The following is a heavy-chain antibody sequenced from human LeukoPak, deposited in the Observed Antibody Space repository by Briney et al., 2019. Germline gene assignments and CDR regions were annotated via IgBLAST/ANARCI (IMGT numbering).Heavy chain of an antibody. V-gene: IGHV3-30*04. J-gene: IGHJ4*02. CDR1: GFTFSSYA. CDR3: ARAVYSSSSA. Sequence: PGGSLRLSCAASGFTFSSYAMHWVRQAPGKGLEWVAVISYDGSNKYYADSVKGRFTISRDNSKNTLYLQMNSLRAEDTAVYYCARAVYSSSSAWGQGTLVTVSS. CDR2: ISYDGSNK. D-gene: IGHD6-6*01.